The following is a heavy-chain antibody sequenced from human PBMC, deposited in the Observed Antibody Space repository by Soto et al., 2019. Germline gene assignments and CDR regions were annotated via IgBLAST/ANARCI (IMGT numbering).Heavy chain of an antibody. CDR1: GDSVSSPYY. CDR3: ARSAGWYAVHS. D-gene: IGHD6-19*01. J-gene: IGHJ4*02. CDR2: VFHTGTT. V-gene: IGHV4-4*02. Sequence: QVQLQESGPGLVKPSGTLSLTCAVSGDSVSSPYYWCWVRQPPGKGLEWIGEVFHTGTTSYSPSLKSRVTISMHKPNNQSSLVLTYVTAADTAVYYCARSAGWYAVHSWGPGTLVIVSS.